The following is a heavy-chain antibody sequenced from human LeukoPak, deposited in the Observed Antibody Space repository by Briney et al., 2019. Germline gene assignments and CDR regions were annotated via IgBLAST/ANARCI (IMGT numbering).Heavy chain of an antibody. V-gene: IGHV3-30-3*01. D-gene: IGHD2-2*01. CDR3: ARVSSRYCSSTSADRCPIDY. J-gene: IGHJ4*02. Sequence: GGSLRLSCAASGFTFSSYAMSWVRQAPGKGLEWVAVISCDGSNKYYADSVKGRFTISRDNSKNTLYLQMNSLRAEDTAVYYCARVSSRYCSSTSADRCPIDYWGQGTLVTVSS. CDR1: GFTFSSYA. CDR2: ISCDGSNK.